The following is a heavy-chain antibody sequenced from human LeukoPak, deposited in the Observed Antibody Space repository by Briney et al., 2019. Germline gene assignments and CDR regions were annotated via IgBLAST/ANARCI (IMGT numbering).Heavy chain of an antibody. Sequence: ASVKVSCKASGYPFTGYYMHWVRQAPGQGLEWMGWISAYNGNTNYAQKLQGRVTMTTDTSTSTAYMELRSLRSDDTAVYYCARENYRVRYFDYWGQGTLVTVSS. J-gene: IGHJ4*02. D-gene: IGHD1-7*01. CDR2: ISAYNGNT. V-gene: IGHV1-18*04. CDR1: GYPFTGYY. CDR3: ARENYRVRYFDY.